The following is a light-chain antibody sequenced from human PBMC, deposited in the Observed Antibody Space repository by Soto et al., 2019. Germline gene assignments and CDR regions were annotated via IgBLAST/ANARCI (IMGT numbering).Light chain of an antibody. Sequence: HSVLTQPASVSGSPGQSITISCTGTSSDVGGYNYVSWYQQHPGKAPKLMIYEVSNRPSGVSNRFSGSKSGNTASLTISGLQSEDEADYYCSSYTSSNTLVFGGGTKVTVL. V-gene: IGLV2-14*01. CDR1: SSDVGGYNY. CDR2: EVS. CDR3: SSYTSSNTLV. J-gene: IGLJ2*01.